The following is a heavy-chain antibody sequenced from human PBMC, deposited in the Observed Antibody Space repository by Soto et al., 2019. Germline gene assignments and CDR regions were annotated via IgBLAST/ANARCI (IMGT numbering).Heavy chain of an antibody. Sequence: QLQLQESGPGLVKPSETLSLTCTVYGCSISNSDYYCGWIRQSPGQVLEWIGTSYYSGITYYSPFLTSRVAISVHTSNNKSSLKLGSVTAADMAVYYCVRNPVADYGDHVGWFDPWGQGTLVTVSS. CDR1: GCSISNSDYY. V-gene: IGHV4-39*01. CDR2: SYYSGIT. CDR3: VRNPVADYGDHVGWFDP. J-gene: IGHJ5*02. D-gene: IGHD4-17*01.